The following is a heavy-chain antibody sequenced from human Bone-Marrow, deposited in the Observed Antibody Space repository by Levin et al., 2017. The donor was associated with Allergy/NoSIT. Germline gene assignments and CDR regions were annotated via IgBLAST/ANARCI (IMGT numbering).Heavy chain of an antibody. J-gene: IGHJ4*02. CDR3: AKDSKAAAGYGGGFDY. Sequence: QTGGSLRLSCAASGFTFDDYAMDWVRQAPGKGLEWVSGINWNSGSIGYADSVKGRFTISRDNAKNSLYLQMNSLRAEDTALYYCAKDSKAAAGYGGGFDYWGQGTLVTVSS. V-gene: IGHV3-9*01. D-gene: IGHD6-13*01. CDR1: GFTFDDYA. CDR2: INWNSGSI.